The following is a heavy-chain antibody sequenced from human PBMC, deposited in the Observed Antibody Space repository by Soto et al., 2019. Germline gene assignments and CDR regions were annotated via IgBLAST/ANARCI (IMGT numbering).Heavy chain of an antibody. D-gene: IGHD6-19*01. CDR2: IYYSGST. CDR3: ARGIKNSSGWSGAFDI. Sequence: SETLSLTCTVSGGSISSGDYYWSWIRQPPGKGLEWIGYIYYSGSTYYNLSLKSRVTISVDTSKNQFSLKLSSVTAADTAVYYCARGIKNSSGWSGAFDIWGQGTMVTVSS. V-gene: IGHV4-30-4*01. CDR1: GGSISSGDYY. J-gene: IGHJ3*02.